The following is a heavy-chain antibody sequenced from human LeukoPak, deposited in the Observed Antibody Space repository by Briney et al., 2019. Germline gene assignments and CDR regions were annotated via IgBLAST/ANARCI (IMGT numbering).Heavy chain of an antibody. CDR3: ARDLGNTGWYTFDY. V-gene: IGHV6-1*01. D-gene: IGHD6-19*01. J-gene: IGHJ4*02. CDR1: GDSVSSNNGA. CDR2: TYYRSKWYN. Sequence: SQTLSLTCDLSGDSVSSNNGAWNWIRQSPSRGLEWQGRTYYRSKWYNDYAGSLNGRITISPDTSKNQFSLHLNSVTPEDTAVYYCARDLGNTGWYTFDYWGQGILVTVSS.